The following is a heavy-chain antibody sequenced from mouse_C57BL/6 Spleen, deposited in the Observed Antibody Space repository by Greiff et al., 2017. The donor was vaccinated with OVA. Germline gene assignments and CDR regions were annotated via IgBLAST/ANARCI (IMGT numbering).Heavy chain of an antibody. CDR1: GYTFTDYY. Sequence: VQGVESGAELVRPGASVKLSCKASGYTFTDYYINWVKQRPGQGLEWIARIYPGSGNTYYNEKFKGKATLTAEKSSSTAYMQLSSLASEDSAVYFCARGLTGTDYDMGCRGPGTTVTVAS. V-gene: IGHV1-76*01. D-gene: IGHD4-1*01. CDR3: ARGLTGTDYDMGC. J-gene: IGHJ4*01. CDR2: IYPGSGNT.